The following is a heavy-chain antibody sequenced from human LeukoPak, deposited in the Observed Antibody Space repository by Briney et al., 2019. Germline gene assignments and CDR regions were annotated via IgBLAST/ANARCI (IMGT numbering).Heavy chain of an antibody. CDR1: GFTFSSYA. D-gene: IGHD4-17*01. CDR3: AKDRTIYGDYIS. V-gene: IGHV3-23*01. J-gene: IGHJ5*02. Sequence: GGSLRLSCAASGFTFSSYAMSWVRQAPGKGLEWVSAISGSGGSTYYADSVKGRFTISRDNSKNTLYLQMNSLRAEDTAVYYRAKDRTIYGDYISWGQGTLVTVSS. CDR2: ISGSGGST.